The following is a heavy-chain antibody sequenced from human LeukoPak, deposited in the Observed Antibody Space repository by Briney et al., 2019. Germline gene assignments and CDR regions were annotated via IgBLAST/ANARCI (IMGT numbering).Heavy chain of an antibody. V-gene: IGHV3-13*01. CDR1: GFTFSNYD. CDR3: ARGGWFGELLRPFDY. CDR2: IGTAGDT. D-gene: IGHD3-10*01. Sequence: GGSLRPSCAASGFTFSNYDMHWVRQATGKGLEWVSAIGTAGDTYYSGSVKGRFTISRENAKNSLYLQMNSLKAGDTAVYYCARGGWFGELLRPFDYWGQGSLVTVSS. J-gene: IGHJ4*02.